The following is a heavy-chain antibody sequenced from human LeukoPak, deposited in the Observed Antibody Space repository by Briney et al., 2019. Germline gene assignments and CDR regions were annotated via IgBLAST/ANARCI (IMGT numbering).Heavy chain of an antibody. CDR1: GGSISSSSYY. J-gene: IGHJ5*02. CDR3: ARGYCSGGSCYSLGSSWFDP. Sequence: SETLSLTCTVSGGSISSSSYYWGWIRQPPGKGLEWIGGIYYSGSTYYNPSLKSRVTISVDTSKNQFSLKLSSVTAADTAVYYCARGYCSGGSCYSLGSSWFDPWGQGTLVTVSS. D-gene: IGHD2-15*01. CDR2: IYYSGST. V-gene: IGHV4-39*01.